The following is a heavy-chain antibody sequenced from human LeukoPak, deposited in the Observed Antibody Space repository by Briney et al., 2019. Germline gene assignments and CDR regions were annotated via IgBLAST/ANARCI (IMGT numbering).Heavy chain of an antibody. CDR1: GGSISSYY. V-gene: IGHV4-59*01. CDR2: IYYSGST. J-gene: IGHJ4*02. Sequence: PSETLSLTCTVSGGSISSYYWSWIRQPPGKGLEWIGYIYYSGSTNYNPSLKSRVTISVDTSKNQFSLKLSSVTAVDTAVYYCARNPENYDFWSGYFDYWGQGTLVTVSS. CDR3: ARNPENYDFWSGYFDY. D-gene: IGHD3-3*01.